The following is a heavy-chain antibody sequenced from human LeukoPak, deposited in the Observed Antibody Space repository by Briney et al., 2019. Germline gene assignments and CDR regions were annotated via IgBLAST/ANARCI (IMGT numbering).Heavy chain of an antibody. CDR2: IRFDGHDK. V-gene: IGHV3-30*02. CDR3: AKDLMRDRWFGES. J-gene: IGHJ5*02. CDR1: GFTFSYYG. Sequence: GGSPRLSCAASGFTFSYYGFHWVRQAPGKGLEGVSFIRFDGHDKFYAETVKGRFTNSKDTSRNTLYLQMNSLRPEDTAVYYCAKDLMRDRWFGESWGQGTLVTVSS. D-gene: IGHD3-10*01.